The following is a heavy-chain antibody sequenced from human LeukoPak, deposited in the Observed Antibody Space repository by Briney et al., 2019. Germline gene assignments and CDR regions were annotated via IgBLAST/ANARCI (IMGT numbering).Heavy chain of an antibody. CDR1: GYTFTSYG. CDR2: ISAYNGNT. J-gene: IGHJ4*02. D-gene: IGHD5-18*01. Sequence: ASVKVSCKASGYTFTSYGISWVRQAPGQGLEWMGWISAYNGNTNYAQKLQGRVTMTTDTSTSTAYMELRSLRSDDTAVYYCAVDTAMVSAPDYWGQGTLVTVSS. CDR3: AVDTAMVSAPDY. V-gene: IGHV1-18*01.